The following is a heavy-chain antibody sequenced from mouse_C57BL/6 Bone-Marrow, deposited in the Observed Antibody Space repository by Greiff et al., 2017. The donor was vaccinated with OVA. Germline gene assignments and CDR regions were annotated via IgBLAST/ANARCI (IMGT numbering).Heavy chain of an antibody. V-gene: IGHV5-16*01. CDR1: GFTFSDYY. CDR2: INYDGSST. CDR3: ARDIQPYYGYDGYFDD. J-gene: IGHJ1*03. D-gene: IGHD2-9*01. Sequence: EVMLVESEGGLVQPGSSMKLSCTASGFTFSDYYMAWVRQVPEKGLEWVANINYDGSSTYYLDSLKSRFIISRDNAKNILYLQMSSLKSEDTATYYCARDIQPYYGYDGYFDDWGTGTTVTVSS.